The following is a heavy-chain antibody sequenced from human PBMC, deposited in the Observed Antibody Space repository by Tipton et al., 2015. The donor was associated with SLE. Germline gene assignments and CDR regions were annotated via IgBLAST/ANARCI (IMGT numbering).Heavy chain of an antibody. CDR2: ISTTGST. J-gene: IGHJ2*01. V-gene: IGHV4-61*02. CDR1: GASIRSGNYH. D-gene: IGHD1-7*01. CDR3: GRGGSLLNWNYGGHFDL. Sequence: GASIRSGNYHWTWIRQTAGKGLEWIGRISTTGSTNYSPSLKSRVTISLDTSKNQFSLKLTSLTAADTAVYYCGRGGSLLNWNYGGHFDLWGRGTLVTVSS.